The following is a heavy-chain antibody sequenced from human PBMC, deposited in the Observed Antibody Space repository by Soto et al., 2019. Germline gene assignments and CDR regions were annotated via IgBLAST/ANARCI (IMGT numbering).Heavy chain of an antibody. J-gene: IGHJ6*04. V-gene: IGHV4-59*01. D-gene: IGHD2-2*01. CDR3: AREGCSRTSCDPAYDCYGMAV. CDR1: GGSIRSYY. CDR2: IYYSGRT. Sequence: SETLSLTGTVSGGSIRSYYCSWIRHPPWKGLEWIGYIYYSGRTNYNPSLKSRGTLSVDTSKNQFSLKLSSVTAADTAVYYSAREGCSRTSCDPAYDCYGMAVGGGGKTITVTS.